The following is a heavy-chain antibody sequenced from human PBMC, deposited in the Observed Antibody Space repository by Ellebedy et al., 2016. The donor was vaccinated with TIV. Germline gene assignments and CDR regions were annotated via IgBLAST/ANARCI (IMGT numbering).Heavy chain of an antibody. J-gene: IGHJ4*02. Sequence: SVKVSXXASGGTFSSYAISWVRQAPGQGLEWMGGIIPIFGTANYAQKFQGRVTITADESTSTAYMELSSLRSEDTAVYYCARDSTAKPRYADYWGQGTLVTVSS. CDR1: GGTFSSYA. D-gene: IGHD2-2*02. V-gene: IGHV1-69*13. CDR2: IIPIFGTA. CDR3: ARDSTAKPRYADY.